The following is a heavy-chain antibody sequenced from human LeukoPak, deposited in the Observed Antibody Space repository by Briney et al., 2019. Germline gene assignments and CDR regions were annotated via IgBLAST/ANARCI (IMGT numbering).Heavy chain of an antibody. CDR1: GGSISSGDYY. J-gene: IGHJ4*02. CDR2: ISYSGST. Sequence: SQTLSLTCTVSGGSISSGDYYWSWIRQPPGKGLEWIVYISYSGSTYYNPSLKSRVTISVDTSKNQFSLKLRSVAAADTAVYYCARVGGRFSYGYVDYWGQGTLVTVSS. D-gene: IGHD5-18*01. CDR3: ARVGGRFSYGYVDY. V-gene: IGHV4-30-4*01.